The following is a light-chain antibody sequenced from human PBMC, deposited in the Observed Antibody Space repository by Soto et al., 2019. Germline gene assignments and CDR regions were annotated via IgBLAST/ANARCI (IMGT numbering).Light chain of an antibody. CDR3: QQYDSYSSGP. Sequence: DIQMTQSPSTLSASVGDRVTITCRASQTINSWLALYQQKPGKAPKVLIFDASSLKTGVPSRFSGSGSGTEFTLTISNLQPDDFATYYCQQYDSYSSGPFGQGTKVDIK. CDR1: QTINSW. J-gene: IGKJ1*01. V-gene: IGKV1-5*01. CDR2: DAS.